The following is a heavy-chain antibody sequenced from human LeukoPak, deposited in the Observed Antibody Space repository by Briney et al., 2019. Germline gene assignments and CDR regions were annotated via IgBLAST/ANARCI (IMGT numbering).Heavy chain of an antibody. CDR2: ISYDGSNK. V-gene: IGHV3-30*04. Sequence: GGSLRLSCAASGFTFSSYAMHWVRQAPGKGLEWVAVISYDGSNKYYADSVKGRFTISRDNSKNTLYLQMNSLRAEDTAVYYCASIPGYSGYDGAFDIWGQGTMVTVSS. D-gene: IGHD5-12*01. CDR1: GFTFSSYA. CDR3: ASIPGYSGYDGAFDI. J-gene: IGHJ3*02.